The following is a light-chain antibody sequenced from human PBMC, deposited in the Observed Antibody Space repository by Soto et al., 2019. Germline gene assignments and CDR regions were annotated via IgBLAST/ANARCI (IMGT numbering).Light chain of an antibody. Sequence: IVLTQSPDTLSLSPGERATLSCRASQSVDSRYLAWYQQKPGQAPRLVIHAVSRRATGIPDRFSGSGSGTDFTLTISRLEPEDFADYYCQQYGNSPRYSFGQGTKLQIK. CDR1: QSVDSRY. CDR3: QQYGNSPRYS. V-gene: IGKV3-20*01. CDR2: AVS. J-gene: IGKJ2*03.